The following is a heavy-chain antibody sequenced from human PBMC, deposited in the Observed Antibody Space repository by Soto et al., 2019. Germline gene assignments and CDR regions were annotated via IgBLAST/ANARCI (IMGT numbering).Heavy chain of an antibody. J-gene: IGHJ4*02. CDR2: IYYSGST. CDR3: ARGGILDFWSGYYYGY. D-gene: IGHD3-3*01. Sequence: SVTLALTCTVSGGSIRSYYWSWIRQPPGKRLEWIGYIYYSGSTNYNPSLKSRVTISVDTSKNQFSLKLSSVTAADTAVYYCARGGILDFWSGYYYGYWGQGTLVTVSS. CDR1: GGSIRSYY. V-gene: IGHV4-59*01.